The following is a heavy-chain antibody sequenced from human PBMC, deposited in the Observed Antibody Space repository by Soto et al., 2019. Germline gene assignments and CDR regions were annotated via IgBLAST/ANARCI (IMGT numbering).Heavy chain of an antibody. CDR1: AYSFTNYD. D-gene: IGHD6-19*01. CDR3: ARDRGVAPPVAGNTHYYYYMDV. CDR2: ISAYNGNT. Sequence: QDQLVQSGVEVKKPGASVKVSCRASAYSFTNYDITWVRQAPGQGFEWMGWISAYNGNTNYAQKFQGRVTMTTDASTSTAYLELRSLRSDDTAVYYCARDRGVAPPVAGNTHYYYYMDVWGKGTTVTVSS. V-gene: IGHV1-18*01. J-gene: IGHJ6*03.